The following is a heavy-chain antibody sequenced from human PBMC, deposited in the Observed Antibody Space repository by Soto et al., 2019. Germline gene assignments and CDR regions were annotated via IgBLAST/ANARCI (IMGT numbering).Heavy chain of an antibody. CDR1: GYTFTSYY. CDR2: INPSGGST. V-gene: IGHV1-46*01. D-gene: IGHD5-18*01. CDR3: ARVEMDTIKGNAFDI. Sequence: ASVKVSCKASGYTFTSYYMYWVRQAPGQGLEWMGIINPSGGSTSYAQKFQGRVTMTRDTSTSTVYMELSSLRSEDTAVYYCARVEMDTIKGNAFDIWGQGTMVTVSS. J-gene: IGHJ3*02.